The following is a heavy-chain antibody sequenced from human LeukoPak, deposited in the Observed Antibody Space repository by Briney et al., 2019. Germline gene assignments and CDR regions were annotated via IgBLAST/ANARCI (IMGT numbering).Heavy chain of an antibody. CDR1: GGSISSYY. CDR3: AGEIGYSSAFQH. V-gene: IGHV4-59*01. CDR2: IYYSGST. D-gene: IGHD6-19*01. Sequence: SETLSLTCTVSGGSISSYYWSWIRQPPGKGLEWIGYIYYSGSTNYNPSLKSRVTISVDTSKNQFSLKLSSVTAADTAVYYCAGEIGYSSAFQHWGQATLVTVCS. J-gene: IGHJ1*01.